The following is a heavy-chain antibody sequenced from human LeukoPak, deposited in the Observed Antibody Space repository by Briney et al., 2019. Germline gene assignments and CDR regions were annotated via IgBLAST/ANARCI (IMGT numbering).Heavy chain of an antibody. V-gene: IGHV3-30*03. CDR2: ISYDGSNK. J-gene: IGHJ3*02. CDR3: SSWERTDAFDI. Sequence: AGGSLRLSCAASGFTFSSYYMNWIRQAPGKGLEWVAVISYDGSNKYYADSVKGRFTISRDNSKNTLYLQMNSLRAEDTAVYYCSSWERTDAFDIWGQGTMVTVSS. D-gene: IGHD1-1*01. CDR1: GFTFSSYY.